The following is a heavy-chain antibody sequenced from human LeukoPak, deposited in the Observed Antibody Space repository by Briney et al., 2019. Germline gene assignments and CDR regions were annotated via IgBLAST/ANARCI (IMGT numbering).Heavy chain of an antibody. D-gene: IGHD3-9*01. CDR3: AKDLHYYQAGYYNNYYGMDV. CDR1: GFTFSSYG. J-gene: IGHJ6*04. CDR2: ISYDGSNK. V-gene: IGHV3-30*18. Sequence: GRSLRLSCAASGFTFSSYGMHWVRQAPGKGLEWVAVISYDGSNKYYADSVKGRFTISRDNSKNTLYLQMNSLRAEDTAVYYCAKDLHYYQAGYYNNYYGMDVWGKGTTVTVSS.